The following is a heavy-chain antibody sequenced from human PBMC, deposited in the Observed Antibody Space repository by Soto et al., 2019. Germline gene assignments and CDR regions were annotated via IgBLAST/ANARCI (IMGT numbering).Heavy chain of an antibody. CDR1: GGSVKSGNHF. D-gene: IGHD6-13*01. J-gene: IGHJ6*02. Sequence: QVQLQESGPVLLKASETLSLTCSVSGGSVKSGNHFWNWIRQPPGRGLEWLGYMYYTGVTNYNPSLKSRVSMSVDTSKYQFSLKLTSLTAADTAVYYCARGGQPLGYYGLDVGGQGTTVTVSS. CDR3: ARGGQPLGYYGLDV. V-gene: IGHV4-61*01. CDR2: MYYTGVT.